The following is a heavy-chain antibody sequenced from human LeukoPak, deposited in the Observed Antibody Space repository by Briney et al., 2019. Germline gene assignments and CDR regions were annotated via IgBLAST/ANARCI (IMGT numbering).Heavy chain of an antibody. Sequence: PGGSLRLSCAASGFTLSPSWMNWVRQAPGKGLVWVSRITSDGRNTVYADFVKGRFTISRDNARNTVYLQMTSLRPEDSAVYFCAKDWHYRLDLWGQGALVTVSS. J-gene: IGHJ4*02. CDR2: ITSDGRNT. D-gene: IGHD3-10*01. CDR3: AKDWHYRLDL. CDR1: GFTLSPSW. V-gene: IGHV3-74*01.